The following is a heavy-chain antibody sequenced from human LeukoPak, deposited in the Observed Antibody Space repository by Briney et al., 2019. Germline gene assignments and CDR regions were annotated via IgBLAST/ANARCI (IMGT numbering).Heavy chain of an antibody. J-gene: IGHJ5*02. CDR2: VYYSGST. D-gene: IGHD1-26*01. Sequence: SETLSLTRTVSGGSISSYYWTWIRQPPGKGLEWIGYVYYSGSTNYNPSLKSRVTISVDTSKNQFSLKLSSVTAADTAVYYCARRGGSGSSYWFDPWGQGTLVTVSS. V-gene: IGHV4-59*08. CDR3: ARRGGSGSSYWFDP. CDR1: GGSISSYY.